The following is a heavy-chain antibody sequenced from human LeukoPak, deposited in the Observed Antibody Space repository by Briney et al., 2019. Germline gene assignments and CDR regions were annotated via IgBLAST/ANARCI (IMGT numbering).Heavy chain of an antibody. CDR3: ARSPHGGGENLDP. Sequence: SSETLSLTCTVSGGSISSGGYYWSWIRQHPGKGLEWIGEINHSGSTNYNPSLKSRVTISVDTSKNQFSLKLSSVTAADTAVYYCARSPHGGGENLDPWGQGTLVTVSS. J-gene: IGHJ5*02. CDR2: INHSGST. D-gene: IGHD4-17*01. V-gene: IGHV4-39*07. CDR1: GGSISSGGYY.